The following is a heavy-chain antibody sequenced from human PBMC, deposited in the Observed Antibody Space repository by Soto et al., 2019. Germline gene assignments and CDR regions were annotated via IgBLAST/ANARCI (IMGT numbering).Heavy chain of an antibody. CDR2: INWNGGST. D-gene: IGHD6-19*01. J-gene: IGHJ4*02. V-gene: IGHV3-20*04. Sequence: EVQLVESGGGVVRPGGSLRLPCAASGFTFDDYGMSWVRQAPGKGLEWVSGINWNGGSTGYADSVKGRFTISRDNAKSSLYLQMKSLRAEDTALYYGARDLWYSSGWYLYSSGWYTAPFDYWGQGTLVTVSS. CDR3: ARDLWYSSGWYLYSSGWYTAPFDY. CDR1: GFTFDDYG.